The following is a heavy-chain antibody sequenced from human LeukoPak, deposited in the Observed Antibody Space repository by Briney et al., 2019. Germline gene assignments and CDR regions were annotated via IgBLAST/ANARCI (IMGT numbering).Heavy chain of an antibody. CDR2: ISAYNGNT. D-gene: IGHD6-13*01. CDR1: GYTFTSYG. V-gene: IGHV1-18*01. CDR3: ATDMAAAYDAFDI. J-gene: IGHJ3*02. Sequence: ASVKVSCKASGYTFTSYGISWVRQAPGQGLEWMGWISAYNGNTNYAQKLQGRVTMTTDTSTSTAYMELSSLRSEDTAVYYCATDMAAAYDAFDIWGQGTMVTVSS.